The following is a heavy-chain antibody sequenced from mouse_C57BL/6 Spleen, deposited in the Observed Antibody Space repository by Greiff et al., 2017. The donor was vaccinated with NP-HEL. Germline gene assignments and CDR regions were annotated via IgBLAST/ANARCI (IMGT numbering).Heavy chain of an antibody. Sequence: EVKLVESGGDLVKPGGSLKLSCAASGFTFSSYGMSWVRQTPDKRLEWVANISSGGSYTYYPDRVKGRFTISRDNAKNTLYLQMSSLKSEDTAMYYCARQGTVVAPFDYWGQGTTLTVSS. CDR2: ISSGGSYT. V-gene: IGHV5-6*01. CDR3: ARQGTVVAPFDY. CDR1: GFTFSSYG. J-gene: IGHJ2*01. D-gene: IGHD1-1*01.